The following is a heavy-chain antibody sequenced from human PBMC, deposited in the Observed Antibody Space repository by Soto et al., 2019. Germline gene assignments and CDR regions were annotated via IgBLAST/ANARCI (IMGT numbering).Heavy chain of an antibody. Sequence: PGGSLRLSCAASGFTFSSYAMHWVRQAPGKGLEYVSAISSNGGSTYYANSVKGRFTISRDNSKNTLYLQMGSLRAEDMAVYYCARGHTPTLQLYAEYYYYGMDVWGQGTTVTVSS. D-gene: IGHD5-18*01. CDR2: ISSNGGST. V-gene: IGHV3-64*01. J-gene: IGHJ6*02. CDR3: ARGHTPTLQLYAEYYYYGMDV. CDR1: GFTFSSYA.